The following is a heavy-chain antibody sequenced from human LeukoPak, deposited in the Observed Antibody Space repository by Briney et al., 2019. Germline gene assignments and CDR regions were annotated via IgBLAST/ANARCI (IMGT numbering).Heavy chain of an antibody. J-gene: IGHJ4*02. CDR2: IYYSGST. CDR3: ARHGYYYIWAHDY. CDR1: GGSISSYY. V-gene: IGHV4-59*08. Sequence: SETLSLTCTVSGGSISSYYWSWIRQPPGKGLEWIGYIYYSGSTNYNPSLKSRVTISVDTSKNQFSLKLSSVTAADTAVYYCARHGYYYIWAHDYWGQGTLVTVSS. D-gene: IGHD3-10*02.